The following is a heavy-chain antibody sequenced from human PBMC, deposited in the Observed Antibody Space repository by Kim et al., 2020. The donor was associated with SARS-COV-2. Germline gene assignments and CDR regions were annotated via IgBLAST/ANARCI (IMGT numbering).Heavy chain of an antibody. Sequence: GGSLRLSCAASGFTFSSYGMHWVRQAPGKGLEWVAVIWYDGSNKYYADSVKGRFTISRDNSKNTLYLQMNSLRAEDTAVYYCAREVWGVRGIITMVRGVPLYYFDYWGQGTLVTVSS. CDR2: IWYDGSNK. CDR3: AREVWGVRGIITMVRGVPLYYFDY. V-gene: IGHV3-33*01. CDR1: GFTFSSYG. D-gene: IGHD3-10*01. J-gene: IGHJ4*02.